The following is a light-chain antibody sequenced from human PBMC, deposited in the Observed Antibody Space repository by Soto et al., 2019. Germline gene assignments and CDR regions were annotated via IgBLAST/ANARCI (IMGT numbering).Light chain of an antibody. CDR1: QDIDNY. CDR2: LAS. V-gene: IGKV1D-12*01. CDR3: LQGSDFPRT. J-gene: IGKJ4*01. Sequence: DIQMTQSPSSVSASVGDRVTFTCRASQDIDNYLAWYQHKPGKAPKLLIYLASSLQTGVPSRFSGSRSGTDFTLTISSLQPEDFETYFCLQGSDFPRTFGGGTKVEI.